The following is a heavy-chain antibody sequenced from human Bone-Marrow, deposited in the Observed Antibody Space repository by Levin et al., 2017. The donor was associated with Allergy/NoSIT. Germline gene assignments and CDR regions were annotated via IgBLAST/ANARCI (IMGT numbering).Heavy chain of an antibody. V-gene: IGHV4-59*01. CDR2: IYYSGST. CDR1: GGSISSYY. CDR3: ARVASVPIAATSLPETTYNWFDP. D-gene: IGHD6-13*01. Sequence: SQTLSLTCTVSGGSISSYYWSWIRQPPGKGLEWIGYIYYSGSTNYNPSLKSRVTISVDTSKNQFSLKLSSVTAADTAVYYCARVASVPIAATSLPETTYNWFDPWGQGTLVTVSS. J-gene: IGHJ5*02.